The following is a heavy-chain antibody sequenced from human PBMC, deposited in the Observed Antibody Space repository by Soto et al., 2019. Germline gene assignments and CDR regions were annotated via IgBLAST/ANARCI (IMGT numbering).Heavy chain of an antibody. CDR3: AGMPYTSGLRFDP. CDR1: GDSYSISTYS. V-gene: IGHV4-30-2*01. Sequence: SETLSLTCNLSGDSYSISTYSWSWIRQPPGKALQWIGFIYQSGVTSYNPSLASRVSISLDRSNNQCSLKLKSVTAADTAVYFCAGMPYTSGLRFDPWGPGTLVTSPQ. D-gene: IGHD6-19*01. J-gene: IGHJ5*02. CDR2: IYQSGVT.